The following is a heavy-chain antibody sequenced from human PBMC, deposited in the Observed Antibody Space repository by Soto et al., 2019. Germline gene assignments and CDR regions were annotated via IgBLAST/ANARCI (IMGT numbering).Heavy chain of an antibody. J-gene: IGHJ3*02. Sequence: GGSLRLSCAASGFTFDDYAMHWVRQAPGKGLEWVSGISWNSGSIGYADSVKGRFTISRDNAKNSLYLQMNSLRAEDTALYYCAKLRVAGIPYDAFDIWGQGTMVTVSS. CDR1: GFTFDDYA. D-gene: IGHD6-19*01. V-gene: IGHV3-9*01. CDR2: ISWNSGSI. CDR3: AKLRVAGIPYDAFDI.